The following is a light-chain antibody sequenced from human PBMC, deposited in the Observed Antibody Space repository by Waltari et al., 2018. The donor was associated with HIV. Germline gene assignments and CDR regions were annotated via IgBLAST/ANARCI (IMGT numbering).Light chain of an antibody. CDR1: RANIGGHG. CDR2: TNN. Sequence: QSVLTQPPSASGTTGQRVPISCSGGRANIGGHGVNWYQQLPGTAPKLLIYTNNQRPSGVSDRFSGSKSGTSASLAISGLQSEDEADYYCAAWDDSLNGVVFGGGTKLTVL. CDR3: AAWDDSLNGVV. J-gene: IGLJ2*01. V-gene: IGLV1-44*01.